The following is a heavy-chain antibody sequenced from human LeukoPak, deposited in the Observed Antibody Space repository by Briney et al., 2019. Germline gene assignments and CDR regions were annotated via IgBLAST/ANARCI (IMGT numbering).Heavy chain of an antibody. V-gene: IGHV4-59*11. CDR2: IYYSGST. D-gene: IGHD2-15*01. CDR3: ARDNCSGGSCYYYYGMDV. CDR1: GGSISSHY. Sequence: SETLSLTCTVSGGSISSHYWSWIRQPPGKGLEWIGYIYYSGSTNYNPSLTSRVTISVDTSKNQFSLKLSSVTAADTAVYYCARDNCSGGSCYYYYGMDVWGQGTTVTVSS. J-gene: IGHJ6*02.